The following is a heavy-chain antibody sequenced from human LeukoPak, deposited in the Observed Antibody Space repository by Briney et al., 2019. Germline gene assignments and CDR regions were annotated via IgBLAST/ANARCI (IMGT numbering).Heavy chain of an antibody. CDR3: AKARGYDTLTGFVNWFDP. V-gene: IGHV3-9*01. CDR1: GFTFDDYA. Sequence: GGSLRLSCAASGFTFDDYAMHWVRQAPGKGLEWVSGISWNSGSIGYADSVKGRFTISRDNAKNSLYLQMNSLRAEDTALYYCAKARGYDTLTGFVNWFDPWGQGTLVTVSS. CDR2: ISWNSGSI. J-gene: IGHJ5*02. D-gene: IGHD3-9*01.